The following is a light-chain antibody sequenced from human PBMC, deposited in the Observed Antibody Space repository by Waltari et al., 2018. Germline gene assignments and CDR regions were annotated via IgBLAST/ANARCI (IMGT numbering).Light chain of an antibody. CDR1: SSDGGGANY. J-gene: IGLJ1*01. CDR3: SSYTSSSTLPYV. CDR2: EVS. V-gene: IGLV2-14*01. Sequence: QSALTQPASVSGSPGQSIPISCTGTSSDGGGANYVSWYQQHPGKAPKLMIYEVSNRPSGVSNRFSGSKSGNTASLTISGLQAEDEADYYCSSYTSSSTLPYVFGTGTKVTVL.